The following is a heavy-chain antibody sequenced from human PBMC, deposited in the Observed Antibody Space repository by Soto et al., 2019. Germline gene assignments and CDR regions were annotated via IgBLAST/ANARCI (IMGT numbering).Heavy chain of an antibody. Sequence: QVQLVESGGGVVQPGRSLRLSCAASGLTFSSYGMQWVRQAPGKGLEWVAVIWYNGGNKYYADSVKGRFTISRDNSKNTLYLQMNSLRAEDTAVYYCARTLYDAFDIWGQGTMVTVSS. J-gene: IGHJ3*02. CDR1: GLTFSSYG. CDR3: ARTLYDAFDI. V-gene: IGHV3-33*01. CDR2: IWYNGGNK.